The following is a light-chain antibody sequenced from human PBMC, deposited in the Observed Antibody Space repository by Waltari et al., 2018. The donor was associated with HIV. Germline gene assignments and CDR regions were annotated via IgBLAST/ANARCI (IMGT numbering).Light chain of an antibody. CDR1: QSVSNSF. J-gene: IGKJ1*01. Sequence: EIVLTQSPGTLSLSPGERVTLSCRASQSVSNSFLAWYQQKPGQAPRLLMYGASGRATGIPDRFSGSGSGTDFTLTISRLEPEDFAVYYCQQYGSSPRTFGQGTKVTIK. V-gene: IGKV3-20*01. CDR3: QQYGSSPRT. CDR2: GAS.